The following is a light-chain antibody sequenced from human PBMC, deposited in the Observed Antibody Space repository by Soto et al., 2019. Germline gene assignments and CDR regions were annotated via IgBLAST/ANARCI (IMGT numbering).Light chain of an antibody. CDR3: QQYDSFPIT. CDR2: DAS. V-gene: IGKV1-33*01. J-gene: IGKJ5*01. Sequence: DIQMTQSPSSLSASVEDRVTITCQASQDISNHLNWYQQKPGKAPRLLIYDASNLETGVPSRFSGSGSGTDFTVTISSLQPEDIATYYCQQYDSFPITFGQGTRLEIK. CDR1: QDISNH.